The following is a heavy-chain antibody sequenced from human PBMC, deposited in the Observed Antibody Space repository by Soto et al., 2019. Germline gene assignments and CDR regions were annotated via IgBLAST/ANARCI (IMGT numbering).Heavy chain of an antibody. Sequence: QVQLQESGPGLVKPSETLSLTCAVSGDSISSYYCMWIRQPPGKGLESIGYLYYGRCANNNPSPKSVGTLSVDTSKNQCTLTLSSMTAADTAVYYCALRSMAVVPEYWGQGTLVTVSS. CDR2: LYYGRCA. D-gene: IGHD3-22*01. CDR3: ALRSMAVVPEY. CDR1: GDSISSYY. V-gene: IGHV4-59*01. J-gene: IGHJ4*02.